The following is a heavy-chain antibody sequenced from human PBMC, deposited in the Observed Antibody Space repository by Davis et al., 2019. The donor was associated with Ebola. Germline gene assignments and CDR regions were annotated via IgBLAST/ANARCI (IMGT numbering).Heavy chain of an antibody. Sequence: GESLKISCAASGFTFSSYAMHWVRQAPGKGLEWVAVISYDGSNKYYADSVKGRFTISRDNSKNTLYLQMNSLRAEDTAVYYCAKDKGPGTTLDYWGQGTLVTVSS. CDR3: AKDKGPGTTLDY. CDR2: ISYDGSNK. CDR1: GFTFSSYA. V-gene: IGHV3-30*04. J-gene: IGHJ4*02. D-gene: IGHD2-15*01.